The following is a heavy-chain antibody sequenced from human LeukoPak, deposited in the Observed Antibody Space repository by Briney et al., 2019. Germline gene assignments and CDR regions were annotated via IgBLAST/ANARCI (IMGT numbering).Heavy chain of an antibody. CDR1: GFTFSSYA. D-gene: IGHD2-8*01. J-gene: IGHJ4*02. V-gene: IGHV3-30-3*01. CDR2: ISYDGSNK. Sequence: GGSLRLSCAASGFTFSSYAMHWVRQAPGKGLEWVAVISYDGSNKYYADSVKGRFTISRDNSKNTLYLQMNSLRAEDTAVYYCASPGVRRVMVYATRYWGQGTLVTVSP. CDR3: ASPGVRRVMVYATRY.